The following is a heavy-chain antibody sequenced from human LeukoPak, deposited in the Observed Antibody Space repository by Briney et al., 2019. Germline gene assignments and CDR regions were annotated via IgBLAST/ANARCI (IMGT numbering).Heavy chain of an antibody. J-gene: IGHJ4*02. Sequence: ASVKVSCKASGYTFTGYYMHWVRQAPGQGLEWMGWINPNSGGTNYAQKFQGRVTMTRDTSISTAYMELSRLRSDDTAVYYCAREGYYDSSGYSAPFDYWGQGTLVTVSS. CDR3: AREGYYDSSGYSAPFDY. D-gene: IGHD3-22*01. V-gene: IGHV1-2*02. CDR2: INPNSGGT. CDR1: GYTFTGYY.